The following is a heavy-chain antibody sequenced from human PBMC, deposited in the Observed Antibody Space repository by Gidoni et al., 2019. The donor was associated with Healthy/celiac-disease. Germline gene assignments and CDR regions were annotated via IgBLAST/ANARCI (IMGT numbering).Heavy chain of an antibody. J-gene: IGHJ4*02. V-gene: IGHV1-69*01. D-gene: IGHD2-2*01. Sequence: APGQGLEWMGGIIPIFGTANYAQKFQGRVTITADESTSTAYMELSSLRSEDTAVYYCARAACSSTSCYWTSYYFDYWGQGTLVTVSS. CDR3: ARAACSSTSCYWTSYYFDY. CDR2: IIPIFGTA.